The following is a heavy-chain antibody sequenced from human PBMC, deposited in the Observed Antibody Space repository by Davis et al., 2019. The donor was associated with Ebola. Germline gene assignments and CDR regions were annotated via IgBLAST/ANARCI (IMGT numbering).Heavy chain of an antibody. CDR1: GGYISGYY. CDR3: ARGTGPVDY. J-gene: IGHJ4*02. V-gene: IGHV4-59*12. Sequence: SETLSLTCTVSGGYISGYYWSWIRQPPGKGLEWIGYIYYSGSTNYNPSLKSRVTISVDTSKNQFSLKLSSVTAADTAVYYCARGTGPVDYWGQGTLVTVSS. D-gene: IGHD1-14*01. CDR2: IYYSGST.